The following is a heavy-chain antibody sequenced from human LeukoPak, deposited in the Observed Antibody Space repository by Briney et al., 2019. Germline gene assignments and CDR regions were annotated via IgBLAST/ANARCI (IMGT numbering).Heavy chain of an antibody. J-gene: IGHJ4*02. D-gene: IGHD3-22*01. V-gene: IGHV4-59*08. CDR3: ARHGAPYYYDSSGPFDY. CDR1: GGSVSSYY. CDR2: IYYSGST. Sequence: ADTLSLTCTLSGGSVSSYYWRWIRQPAGKGLECMGFIYYSGSTNYNPSLKSRVTISVGTSKNQFSLKLSSVTAADTAVYYCARHGAPYYYDSSGPFDYWGQGTLVTVSS.